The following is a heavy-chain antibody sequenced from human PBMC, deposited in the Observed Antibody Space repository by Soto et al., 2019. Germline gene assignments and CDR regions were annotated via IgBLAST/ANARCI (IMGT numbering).Heavy chain of an antibody. CDR3: AKGRGYCSSTSCYVGSDY. Sequence: EVQLLESGGGLVQPGGALRLPFAASGFTFSSYARSWVRQAPGKGLKCVSDLSGSGGRTYNADSVKGRFTISRDNSKNTLYLQMISLRAEDTAVYYCAKGRGYCSSTSCYVGSDYWGQGTLVTVSS. CDR2: LSGSGGRT. D-gene: IGHD2-2*01. CDR1: GFTFSSYA. V-gene: IGHV3-23*01. J-gene: IGHJ4*02.